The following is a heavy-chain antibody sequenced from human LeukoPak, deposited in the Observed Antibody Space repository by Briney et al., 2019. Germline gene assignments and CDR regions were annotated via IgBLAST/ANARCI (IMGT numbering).Heavy chain of an antibody. D-gene: IGHD3-22*01. CDR3: AQNGYYFDY. Sequence: PSETLSLTCAVYGGSFSGYYWSWIRQSPGKGLEWIGEINHSGGTNYNPSLKSRVTTSVDTSKNQFSLRLSSVTAADTAVYYCAQNGYYFDYWGQGTLVTVSS. CDR2: INHSGGT. V-gene: IGHV4-34*01. J-gene: IGHJ4*02. CDR1: GGSFSGYY.